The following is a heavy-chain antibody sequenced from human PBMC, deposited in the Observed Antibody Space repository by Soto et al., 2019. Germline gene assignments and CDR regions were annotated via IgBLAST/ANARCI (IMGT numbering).Heavy chain of an antibody. J-gene: IGHJ4*02. D-gene: IGHD3-10*01. CDR1: GFTALSYA. V-gene: IGHV1-3*01. CDR3: AREVKGVTSFDY. CDR2: LNGGVDGT. Sequence: QVRLIQPGPEMMQPGASVRVSCTASGFTALSYAFHWVRQAPGQGPEWLGWLNGGVDGTSYSQRLQGRVTISRDTSTNTVYLEVKSLTSEDTAVHYCAREVKGVTSFDYWGQGTLVTVSS.